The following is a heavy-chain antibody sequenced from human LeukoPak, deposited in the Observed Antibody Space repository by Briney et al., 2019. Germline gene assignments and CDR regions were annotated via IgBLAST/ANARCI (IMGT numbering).Heavy chain of an antibody. Sequence: PSETLSLTCTVSGGSISSYYWSWIRQPPGKGLEWIGYIYYSGSTNYNPSLKSRVTISVDTSKNQFSLKLSSVTAADTAVYYCARDIVVVVAATRVDSFDIWGKGTTVTISS. J-gene: IGHJ6*04. CDR1: GGSISSYY. V-gene: IGHV4-59*01. CDR2: IYYSGST. CDR3: ARDIVVVVAATRVDSFDI. D-gene: IGHD2-15*01.